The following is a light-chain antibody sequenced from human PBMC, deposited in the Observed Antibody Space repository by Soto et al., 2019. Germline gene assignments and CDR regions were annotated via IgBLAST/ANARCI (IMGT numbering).Light chain of an antibody. CDR2: AAP. V-gene: IGKV3-15*01. J-gene: IGKJ3*01. CDR3: QQYNKWPLFT. CDR1: QSVGSN. Sequence: EIMMTQSPATLSVSPGERATLSCRASQSVGSNLAWYQQRPGQAPRLLIYAAPSRATGIPARFSGSGSGTEFTLSISSLQSEDFAVYYCQQYNKWPLFTFGPGTRGDVK.